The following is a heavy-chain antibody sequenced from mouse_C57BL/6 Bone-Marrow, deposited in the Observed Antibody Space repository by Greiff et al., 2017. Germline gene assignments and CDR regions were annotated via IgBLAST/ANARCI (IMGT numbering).Heavy chain of an antibody. Sequence: QVQLQQSGPELVKPGASVKISCKASGYAFSSSWMNWVKQRPGKGLEWIGRIYPGDGDTNYNGKFKGKATLTADKSSSTAYMQLSSLTSEASAVYFCARDQLRDYWGQGTTLTVSS. D-gene: IGHD4-1*02. J-gene: IGHJ2*01. CDR2: IYPGDGDT. CDR3: ARDQLRDY. CDR1: GYAFSSSW. V-gene: IGHV1-82*01.